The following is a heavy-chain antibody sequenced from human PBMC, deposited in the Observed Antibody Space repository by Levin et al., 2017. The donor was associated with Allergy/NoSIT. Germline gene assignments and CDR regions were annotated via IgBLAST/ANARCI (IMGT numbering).Heavy chain of an antibody. Sequence: QPGGSLRLSCEASRFTFRTYEMNWVRQAPGQGLEWVSYISRSGSTIYYADSVKGRFTISRDNAKNSLYLQMDSLRAEDTAVYYCARGAVDTDIGAFDIWGQGTTVTVSS. CDR2: ISRSGSTI. J-gene: IGHJ3*02. CDR1: RFTFRTYE. D-gene: IGHD5-18*01. V-gene: IGHV3-48*03. CDR3: ARGAVDTDIGAFDI.